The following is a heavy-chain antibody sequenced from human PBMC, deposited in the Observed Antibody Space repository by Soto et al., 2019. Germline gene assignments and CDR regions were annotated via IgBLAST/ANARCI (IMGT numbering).Heavy chain of an antibody. CDR2: MNVNTGYT. Sequence: ASVKVSCKASGYTLTSYDIHWVRQATGQGLEWMGWMNVNTGYTDSAQRFRGRVTLTKTTSITTAYMELSSLTSEDTAVYYCVRYRDYYDGMDVSGQGTTVTVSS. CDR1: GYTLTSYD. J-gene: IGHJ6*02. D-gene: IGHD3-10*01. V-gene: IGHV1-8*01. CDR3: VRYRDYYDGMDV.